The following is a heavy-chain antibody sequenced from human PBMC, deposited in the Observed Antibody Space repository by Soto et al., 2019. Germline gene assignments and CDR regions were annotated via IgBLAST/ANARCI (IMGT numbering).Heavy chain of an antibody. CDR3: AKDSTISAAGWFDP. Sequence: GGSLRLSCAASGFTFDDYAMHWVRQAPGKGLEWVSGISWNSGSVAYADSVKGRFTISRDNAKNALYLQMNSLRAEDTALYYCAKDSTISAAGWFDPWGQGTPVTVSS. CDR1: GFTFDDYA. V-gene: IGHV3-9*01. J-gene: IGHJ5*02. CDR2: ISWNSGSV. D-gene: IGHD6-13*01.